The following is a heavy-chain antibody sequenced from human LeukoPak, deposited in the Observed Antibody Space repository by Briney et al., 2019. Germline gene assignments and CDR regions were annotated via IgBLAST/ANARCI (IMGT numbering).Heavy chain of an antibody. J-gene: IGHJ4*02. D-gene: IGHD2-2*01. CDR3: AREDERYCSSTSCNPLFDY. V-gene: IGHV3-48*03. Sequence: GGSLTLSCATSGFISSNYKMNWVRQPPGAGLEWVSHISSGGSTTYYADSVKGRFTMSRDNGKSSVYLQMNSLRAEDTAIYYCAREDERYCSSTSCNPLFDYWGQGTLVTVSS. CDR1: GFISSNYK. CDR2: ISSGGSTT.